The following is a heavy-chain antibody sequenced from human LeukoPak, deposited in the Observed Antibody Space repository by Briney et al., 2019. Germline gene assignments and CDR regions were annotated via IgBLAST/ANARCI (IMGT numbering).Heavy chain of an antibody. J-gene: IGHJ4*02. D-gene: IGHD1-1*01. V-gene: IGHV3-21*01. Sequence: GGSLRLSCAASGFTFSSYSMIWVRQAPGKGLEWVSSISGTSRYIYYADSMKGRFTVSRDNAKNSLYLQMNSLRAEDTAVYYCARELNWDADYWGQGTLVTVSS. CDR3: ARELNWDADY. CDR2: ISGTSRYI. CDR1: GFTFSSYS.